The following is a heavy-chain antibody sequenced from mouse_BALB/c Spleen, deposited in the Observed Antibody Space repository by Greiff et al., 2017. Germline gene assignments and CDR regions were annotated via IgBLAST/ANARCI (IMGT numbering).Heavy chain of an antibody. Sequence: ESGPGLVKPSQSLSLTCSVTGFSITSGYYWYCLRQLPGNKLEWMGYISYDGNNNYNPSLKNRISISRDTSKNQLFLKLNSVTTEDTATYYCARGLVRRAMDYWGQGTSVTVSS. J-gene: IGHJ4*01. CDR1: GFSITSGYY. CDR3: ARGLVRRAMDY. D-gene: IGHD1-2*01. V-gene: IGHV3-6*02. CDR2: ISYDGNN.